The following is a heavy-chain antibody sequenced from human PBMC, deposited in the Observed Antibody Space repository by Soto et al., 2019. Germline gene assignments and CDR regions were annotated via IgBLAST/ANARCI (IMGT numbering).Heavy chain of an antibody. CDR1: GFTFSSYG. CDR3: AKPLIVGAPKDWYFDL. D-gene: IGHD1-26*01. CDR2: ISYDGSNK. Sequence: QVQLVESGGGVVQPGRSLRLSCAASGFTFSSYGMHWVRQAPGKGLEWVAVISYDGSNKYYADSVKGRFTISRDNSKNTLYLQMNSLRAEDTAVYYCAKPLIVGAPKDWYFDLWGRGTLVTVSS. J-gene: IGHJ2*01. V-gene: IGHV3-30*18.